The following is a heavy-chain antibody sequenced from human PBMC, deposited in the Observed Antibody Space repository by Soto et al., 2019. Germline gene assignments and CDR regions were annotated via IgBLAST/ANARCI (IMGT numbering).Heavy chain of an antibody. CDR3: ARDLWWYLH. V-gene: IGHV3-23*01. CDR2: ISGGSEGA. J-gene: IGHJ4*02. D-gene: IGHD2-15*01. Sequence: EVQLLESGGGLVQPGGALRLSCAASGFTFSSHAMSWVRQAPGKGLEWISSISGGSEGAYYADSVKSRFTISRDNSKNTLYLQMNSLRVEDTAVYYCARDLWWYLHWGQGTLVTVSS. CDR1: GFTFSSHA.